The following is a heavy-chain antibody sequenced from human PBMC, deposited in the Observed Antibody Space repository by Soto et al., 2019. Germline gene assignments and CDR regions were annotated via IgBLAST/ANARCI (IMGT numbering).Heavy chain of an antibody. V-gene: IGHV4-61*01. CDR1: GGAVSSGSSF. CDR2: INFNGRT. CDR3: ARLVASGVTLY. J-gene: IGHJ4*02. D-gene: IGHD2-15*01. Sequence: QVQLQEWGPGVVKPSETLSLTCSVSGGAVSSGSSFWNWLRQPPGRGLEWIGFINFNGRTNYNPSFKSRVTMAVDMSRNQVSLSLRSVTGADTAVYFCARLVASGVTLYWVQGSLVTVSS.